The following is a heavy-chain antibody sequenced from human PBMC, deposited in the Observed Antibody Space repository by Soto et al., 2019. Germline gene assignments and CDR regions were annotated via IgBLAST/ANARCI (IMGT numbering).Heavy chain of an antibody. D-gene: IGHD4-17*01. V-gene: IGHV1-18*01. J-gene: IGHJ4*02. CDR2: IRAYNGNT. Sequence: QVQLVQSGAEVKKPGASVKVSCKASGYTFTSYGISWVRQDPGQGLERMGWIRAYNGNTNYAQKLQGRVTMTTDTSTSTAYMELRSLRSDDTAVYYCARYYPDYGDYVLYFDYWGQGTLVTVSS. CDR3: ARYYPDYGDYVLYFDY. CDR1: GYTFTSYG.